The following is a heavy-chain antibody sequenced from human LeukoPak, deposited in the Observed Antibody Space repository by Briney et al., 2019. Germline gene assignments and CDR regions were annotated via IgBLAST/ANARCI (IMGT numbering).Heavy chain of an antibody. CDR2: ISGSGGST. Sequence: GGSLRLSCAASGFTFSNYAMSWVRQAPGKGLEWVSAISGSGGSTYYADSVVKGRFTISRDNSKSTLYLQMNSLRAEDTAVYYCAKCYYDSSTSGTDWWGQGTLVTASS. CDR3: AKCYYDSSTSGTDW. CDR1: GFTFSNYA. J-gene: IGHJ4*02. D-gene: IGHD3-22*01. V-gene: IGHV3-23*01.